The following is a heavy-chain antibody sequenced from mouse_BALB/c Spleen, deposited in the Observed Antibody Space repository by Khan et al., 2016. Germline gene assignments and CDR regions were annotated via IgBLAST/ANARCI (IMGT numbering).Heavy chain of an antibody. CDR2: ISCGGSST. D-gene: IGHD1-1*01. Sequence: EVELVESGGGLVKPGGSLKLSCAASGFTFSSYGMSWVRQTPEKRLEWVATISCGGSSTYYPDSVKGRVTISRDNAKNNLYLQMSSLRSEDTALYYCARHPTTVAPFAYWRQGTLVTVSA. J-gene: IGHJ3*01. CDR3: ARHPTTVAPFAY. V-gene: IGHV5-9-2*01. CDR1: GFTFSSYG.